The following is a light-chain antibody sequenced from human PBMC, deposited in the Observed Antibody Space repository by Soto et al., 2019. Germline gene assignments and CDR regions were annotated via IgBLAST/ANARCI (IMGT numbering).Light chain of an antibody. Sequence: EIVLTQSPATLSLSPGERATLSCRASQSVSSYLAWYQQKPGQAPRLLIYDASSRATGIPARFSGSGSGTEFTLTISSVQPEDFATYFCQHYETFSWTFGQGTKVDIK. CDR1: QSVSSY. J-gene: IGKJ1*01. CDR2: DAS. CDR3: QHYETFSWT. V-gene: IGKV3-11*01.